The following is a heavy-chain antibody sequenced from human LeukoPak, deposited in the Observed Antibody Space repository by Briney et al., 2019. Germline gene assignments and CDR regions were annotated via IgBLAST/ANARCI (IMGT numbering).Heavy chain of an antibody. CDR1: GYSFTSYW. Sequence: GESLKISCKGSGYSFTSYWIGWVRQMPGKGLEWMGIIYPGDSDTRYSPFFQGQVTISADKSISTAYLQWSSLKASDTAMYYCARGGDIVLMVYDPRHDNYYGMDVWGQGTTVTVSS. CDR2: IYPGDSDT. D-gene: IGHD2-8*01. CDR3: ARGGDIVLMVYDPRHDNYYGMDV. J-gene: IGHJ6*02. V-gene: IGHV5-51*01.